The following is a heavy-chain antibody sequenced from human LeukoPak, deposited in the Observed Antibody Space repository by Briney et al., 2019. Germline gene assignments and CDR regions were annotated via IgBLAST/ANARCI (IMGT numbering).Heavy chain of an antibody. V-gene: IGHV3-43*02. CDR1: GFTFDDYA. Sequence: GGSLRLSCAASGFTFDDYAMHWVRHAPGKGLEWVSLISGDGGSTYYADSVKGRFTISRDNSKNSLYLQMNSLRTEDTALYYCAKDLAGIAVAGTLERTFGYYYYGMDVWGQGTTVTVSS. D-gene: IGHD6-19*01. J-gene: IGHJ6*02. CDR3: AKDLAGIAVAGTLERTFGYYYYGMDV. CDR2: ISGDGGST.